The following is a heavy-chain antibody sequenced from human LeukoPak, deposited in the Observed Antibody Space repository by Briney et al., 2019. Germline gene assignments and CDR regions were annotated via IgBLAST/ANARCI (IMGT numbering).Heavy chain of an antibody. Sequence: GSLRLSCAASGFTFSSYSMNWVRQAPGKGLEWVSSISSSSSYIYYADSVKGRFTISRDNAKNSLYLQMNSLRAEDTAVYYCARVQGSWVSGDCGNWGQGTLVTVSS. V-gene: IGHV3-21*01. J-gene: IGHJ4*02. CDR1: GFTFSSYS. CDR2: ISSSSSYI. D-gene: IGHD3-10*02. CDR3: ARVQGSWVSGDCGN.